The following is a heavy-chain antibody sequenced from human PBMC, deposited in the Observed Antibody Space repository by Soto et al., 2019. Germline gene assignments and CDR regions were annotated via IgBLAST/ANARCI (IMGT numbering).Heavy chain of an antibody. J-gene: IGHJ4*02. CDR3: ARALSTGYCSTTSCSWADY. CDR1: GYTFTSYD. V-gene: IGHV1-8*01. CDR2: MNPNSGNT. Sequence: QVQLVQSGTEVKKPGASVKVSCKAPGYTFTSYDINWVRQATGQGLEWMGWMNPNSGNTGYAQKFQGRVTMTRNTSITTAYMELSSLRSEDTAVYYCARALSTGYCSTTSCSWADYWGQGTLVTVSS. D-gene: IGHD2-2*01.